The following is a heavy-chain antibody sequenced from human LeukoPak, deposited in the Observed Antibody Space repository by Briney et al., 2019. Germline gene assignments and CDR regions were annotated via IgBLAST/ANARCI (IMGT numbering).Heavy chain of an antibody. D-gene: IGHD3-10*01. V-gene: IGHV1-69*13. CDR2: IIPIFGTA. CDR1: GGTFSSYA. Sequence: SVKVSCKASGGTFSSYAISWVRQAPGQGLEWMGGIIPIFGTANYAQKFQGRVTITADESTSTAYMELSSPRSEDTAVYYCATPTSGSYRPPLEAYYYYYGMDVWGKGTTVTVSS. J-gene: IGHJ6*04. CDR3: ATPTSGSYRPPLEAYYYYYGMDV.